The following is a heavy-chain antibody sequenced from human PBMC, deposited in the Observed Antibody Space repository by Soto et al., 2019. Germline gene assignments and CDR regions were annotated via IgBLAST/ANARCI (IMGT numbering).Heavy chain of an antibody. CDR2: IYYSGST. J-gene: IGHJ4*02. CDR3: ARQYEYSYGPDY. Sequence: SETLSLTCTVSGGSISSSSYYWGWIRQPPGKGLEWIGSIYYSGSTYYNPSLKSRVTISVDTSKNQFSLKLSSVTAADTAVYYCARQYEYSYGPDYWGQGTLVTVSS. V-gene: IGHV4-39*01. D-gene: IGHD5-18*01. CDR1: GGSISSSSYY.